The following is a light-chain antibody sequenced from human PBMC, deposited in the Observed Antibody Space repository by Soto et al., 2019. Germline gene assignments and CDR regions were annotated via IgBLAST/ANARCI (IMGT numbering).Light chain of an antibody. CDR2: DVT. V-gene: IGLV2-11*01. CDR1: NSDVGGYNY. CDR3: CSYAGSYTSL. Sequence: QSALTQPRSMSGSPGQSATISCTGTNSDVGGYNYVSWYQQHPGKAPKLMIYDVTKRPSGVPDRVSGSKSGNTASLTISGLQAEDEGDYYCCSYAGSYTSLFGGGTKLTVL. J-gene: IGLJ2*01.